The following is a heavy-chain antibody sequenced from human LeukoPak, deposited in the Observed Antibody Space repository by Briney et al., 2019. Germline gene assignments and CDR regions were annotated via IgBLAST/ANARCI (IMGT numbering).Heavy chain of an antibody. V-gene: IGHV3-23*01. Sequence: EGSLRLSCAASGFTFRSYVMSWIRQAPGRGLEWVSALSGDGVGTYYADSVKGRFTISRENSKNTLYVEMNSLRAEDTALYYCAKGSSSSRPYYFDYWGQGILSPSPQ. J-gene: IGHJ4*02. D-gene: IGHD6-6*01. CDR2: LSGDGVGT. CDR1: GFTFRSYV. CDR3: AKGSSSSRPYYFDY.